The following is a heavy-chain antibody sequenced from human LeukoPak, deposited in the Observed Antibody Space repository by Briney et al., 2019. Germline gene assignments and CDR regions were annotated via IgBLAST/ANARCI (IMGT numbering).Heavy chain of an antibody. V-gene: IGHV3-21*01. D-gene: IGHD2-15*01. CDR1: DFMFSIFG. Sequence: PGGSLRLSCAASDFMFSIFGMNWVRQAPGKGPEWVSSITSGGENLFYSDSVRGRSTISRDNAKKSLYLLMSDLRADDTAIYYCARGGSAYPYYFDLWGQGTPVTVSS. CDR3: ARGGSAYPYYFDL. J-gene: IGHJ4*02. CDR2: ITSGGENL.